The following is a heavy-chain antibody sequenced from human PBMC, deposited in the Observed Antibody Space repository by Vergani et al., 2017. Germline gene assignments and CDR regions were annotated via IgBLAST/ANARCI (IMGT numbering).Heavy chain of an antibody. D-gene: IGHD1-20*01. CDR2: IFQSGSP. CDR1: GGPISSGAFS. V-gene: IGHV4-30-2*01. Sequence: QLQLQESGSGLVKPSQTLSLNCAASGGPISSGAFSWGWIRQPPGRGLQWIGHIFQSGSPDYNASLKSRVNISLDKSKNQFSLKLSSVTAADTAVYYCARFLTGTTIYYYYGMDVWGQGTTVTVSS. J-gene: IGHJ6*02. CDR3: ARFLTGTTIYYYYGMDV.